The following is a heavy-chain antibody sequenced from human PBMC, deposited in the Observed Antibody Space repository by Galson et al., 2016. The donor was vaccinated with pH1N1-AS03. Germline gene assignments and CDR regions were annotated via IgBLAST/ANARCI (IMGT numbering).Heavy chain of an antibody. V-gene: IGHV4-59*08. J-gene: IGHJ4*02. CDR2: YYSGST. CDR3: ARPRGESSSWYPFDH. D-gene: IGHD6-13*01. Sequence: YYSGSTKYNPSLKSRVTISVDTSKNQFSLKLTSVTAADTAVYYCARPRGESSSWYPFDHWGQGTLVTVSS.